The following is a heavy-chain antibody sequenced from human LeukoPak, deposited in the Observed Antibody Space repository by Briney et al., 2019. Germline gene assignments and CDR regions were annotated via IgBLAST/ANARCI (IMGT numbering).Heavy chain of an antibody. D-gene: IGHD3-3*01. CDR2: IYYSGST. CDR3: ASPREDFWSGYYTVSYYFDY. CDR1: GGSISSSSYS. V-gene: IGHV4-39*01. Sequence: PSETLSLTCTVSGGSISSSSYSWGWIRQPPGKGLEWIGSIYYSGSTYYNPSLKSRVTISVDTSKNQFSLKLSSVTAADTAVYYCASPREDFWSGYYTVSYYFDYWGQGTLVTVSS. J-gene: IGHJ4*02.